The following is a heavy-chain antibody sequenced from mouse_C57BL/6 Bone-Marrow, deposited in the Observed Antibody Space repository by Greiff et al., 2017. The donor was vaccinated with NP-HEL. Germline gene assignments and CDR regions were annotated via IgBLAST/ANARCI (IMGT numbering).Heavy chain of an antibody. CDR1: GYSITSGYY. Sequence: DVQLQESGPGLVKPSQSLSLTCSVTGYSITSGYYWNWIRQFPGNKLEWMGYISYDGSNNYNPSLKNRISITRDTSKNQFFLKLNSATTEDTATYYCARGVDYWGQGTSVTVSS. CDR2: ISYDGSN. J-gene: IGHJ4*01. CDR3: ARGVDY. V-gene: IGHV3-6*01.